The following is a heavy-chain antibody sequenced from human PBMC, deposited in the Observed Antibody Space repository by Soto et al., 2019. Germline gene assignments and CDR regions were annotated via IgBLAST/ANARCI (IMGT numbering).Heavy chain of an antibody. D-gene: IGHD6-13*01. V-gene: IGHV4-31*03. J-gene: IGHJ3*02. CDR3: ARDNIGSSWLSHDAFDI. CDR1: GGSISSGGYY. CDR2: IYYSGST. Sequence: SETLSLTCTVSGGSISSGGYYWSWIRQHPGKGLEWIGYIYYSGSTYYNPSLKSRVTISVDTSKNQFSLKLSSVTAADTAVYYCARDNIGSSWLSHDAFDIWGQGTMVTVSS.